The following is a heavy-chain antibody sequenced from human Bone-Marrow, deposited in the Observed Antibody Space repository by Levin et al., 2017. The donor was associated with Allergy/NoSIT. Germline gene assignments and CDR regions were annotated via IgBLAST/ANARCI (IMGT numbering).Heavy chain of an antibody. J-gene: IGHJ6*02. CDR1: GFTFNAYA. Sequence: GGSLRLSCVASGFTFNAYAMNWVRRAPGKGLEWVSAMSGTTGSHYYADSVKGRFTISRDSSKNTLFLQMDSLRVEDAATYYCAKGTTVYFYYNGMDAWGQGTTVTVFS. CDR3: AKGTTVYFYYNGMDA. CDR2: MSGTTGSH. V-gene: IGHV3-23*01. D-gene: IGHD2/OR15-2a*01.